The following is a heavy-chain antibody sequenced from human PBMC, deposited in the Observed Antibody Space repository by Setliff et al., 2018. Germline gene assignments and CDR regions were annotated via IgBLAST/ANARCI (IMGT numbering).Heavy chain of an antibody. V-gene: IGHV1-2*02. D-gene: IGHD6-19*01. Sequence: ASVKVSCKASGYTFSDHHMHWVRQVPGQGLEWMGWINPKSGGTKYAEQFQGRVTMTRDTSINTAYMELSSLRSDDTAVYYCARDGLGWLKWFDPWGQGTLVTVSS. CDR3: ARDGLGWLKWFDP. CDR2: INPKSGGT. CDR1: GYTFSDHH. J-gene: IGHJ5*02.